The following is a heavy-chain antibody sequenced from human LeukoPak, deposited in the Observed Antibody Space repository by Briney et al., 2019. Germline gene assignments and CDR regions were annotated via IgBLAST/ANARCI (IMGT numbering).Heavy chain of an antibody. V-gene: IGHV1-8*03. Sequence: ASVKVSCKASGYTFTSYDINWVRQATGQGLEWMGWMNPNSGNTGYAQKFQGRVTITRNTSISTAYMELSSLRSEDTAVYYCARAPRVDFRSGYWGATNAFDIWGQGTMVTVSS. CDR1: GYTFTSYD. CDR2: MNPNSGNT. D-gene: IGHD3-3*01. CDR3: ARAPRVDFRSGYWGATNAFDI. J-gene: IGHJ3*02.